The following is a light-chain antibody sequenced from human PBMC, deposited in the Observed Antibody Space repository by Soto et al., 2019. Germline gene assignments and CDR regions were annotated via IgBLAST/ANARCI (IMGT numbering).Light chain of an antibody. Sequence: DIQMTQSPFTLSASLGDRVTITCRASQSISSWLAWFQQKPGKAPRLLIYDASSLERGVPSRFSGSGSGTEFTLTIGGLQPDDFATYYCQQFNSYPITFGQGTRLEIK. CDR2: DAS. CDR1: QSISSW. V-gene: IGKV1-5*01. CDR3: QQFNSYPIT. J-gene: IGKJ5*01.